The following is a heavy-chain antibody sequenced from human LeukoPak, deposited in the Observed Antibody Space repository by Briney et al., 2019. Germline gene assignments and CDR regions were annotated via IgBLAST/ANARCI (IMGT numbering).Heavy chain of an antibody. CDR1: GYNFASYW. V-gene: IGHV5-51*01. Sequence: GESLKISCKGSGYNFASYWIGWVRQMPGKGLEWMGIIYPGDSDTRYSPSFQGQVTISADKSISTAYLQWSSLKASDTAMYYCARHLEGPPYEREYYFDYWGQGTLVTVSS. CDR2: IYPGDSDT. J-gene: IGHJ4*02. D-gene: IGHD3-10*01. CDR3: ARHLEGPPYEREYYFDY.